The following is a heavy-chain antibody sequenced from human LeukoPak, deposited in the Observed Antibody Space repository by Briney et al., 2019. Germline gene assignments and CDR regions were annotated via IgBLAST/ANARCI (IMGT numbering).Heavy chain of an antibody. Sequence: GGSLRLSCAASGFTFSSYAMSWVRQAPGKGLEWVSGINWNSDSIGYADSVKGRFTTSRDNAKNSLYLQMNSLRAEDTAVYYCVSGPYTDYWGQGTLVTVSS. D-gene: IGHD3-10*01. CDR2: INWNSDSI. CDR3: VSGPYTDY. J-gene: IGHJ4*02. V-gene: IGHV3-20*04. CDR1: GFTFSSYA.